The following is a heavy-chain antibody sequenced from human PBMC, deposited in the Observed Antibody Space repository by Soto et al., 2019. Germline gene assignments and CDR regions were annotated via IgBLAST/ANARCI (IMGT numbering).Heavy chain of an antibody. CDR2: ISGRTGYI. D-gene: IGHD3-10*01. J-gene: IGHJ4*02. CDR3: ARGGGAEGDFDY. V-gene: IGHV3-11*06. CDR1: GVTFGDYY. Sequence: GSLRLSCAASGVTFGDYYMCWICQRPGKGLEWVSYISGRTGYISYVDSVKARFTITRDNARNSLYLQMNSLRVEDTAVYYCARGGGAEGDFDYWGQGTLVTVSS.